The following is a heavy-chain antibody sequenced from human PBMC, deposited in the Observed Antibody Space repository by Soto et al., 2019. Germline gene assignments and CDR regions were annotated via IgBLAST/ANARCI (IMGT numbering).Heavy chain of an antibody. V-gene: IGHV4-31*03. CDR2: IYYSGST. Sequence: QAQLQESGPGLVKPSQTLSLTCTVSGGSISSGGYYWSWIRQHPGKGLEWIGYIYYSGSTYYNPSLKRRVTISVDTSKNQFSLKLSSVTAADTAVYYCARDFTDSSGPTLGMGVWGQGTTVTVSS. CDR1: GGSISSGGYY. J-gene: IGHJ6*02. D-gene: IGHD6-19*01. CDR3: ARDFTDSSGPTLGMGV.